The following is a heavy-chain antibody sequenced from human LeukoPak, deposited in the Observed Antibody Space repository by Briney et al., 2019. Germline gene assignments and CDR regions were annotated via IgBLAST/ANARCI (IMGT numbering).Heavy chain of an antibody. V-gene: IGHV3-30*18. CDR2: ISYDGSNK. Sequence: GGSLRLSCAASGFTFSSYGMHWVRQAPGKGLEWVAVISYDGSNKYYADSVKGRFTISRDNSKNTLYLQMNSLRAEDTAVYYCAKVVRYSSSWYYWGQGTLVTVSS. CDR3: AKVVRYSSSWYY. J-gene: IGHJ4*02. D-gene: IGHD6-13*01. CDR1: GFTFSSYG.